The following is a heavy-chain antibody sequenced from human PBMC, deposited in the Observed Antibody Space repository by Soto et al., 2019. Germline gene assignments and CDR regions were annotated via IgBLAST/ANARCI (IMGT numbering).Heavy chain of an antibody. CDR2: IYPGDSDT. CDR3: ARIARHETGSFGWYGNAFDI. CDR1: GYSFTSYW. D-gene: IGHD6-19*01. J-gene: IGHJ3*02. Sequence: PWESLKISCKGSGYSFTSYWIGWVRQMPGKGLEWLGIIYPGDSDTRYSPSFQGQVTISADKSISTAYLQWSSLKASDTAMYYCARIARHETGSFGWYGNAFDIWGQGTMVTVSS. V-gene: IGHV5-51*01.